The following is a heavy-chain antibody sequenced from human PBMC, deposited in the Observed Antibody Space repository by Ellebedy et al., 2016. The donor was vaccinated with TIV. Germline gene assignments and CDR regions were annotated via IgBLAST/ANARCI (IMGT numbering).Heavy chain of an antibody. CDR3: ARVGAVAGLIDYFDY. CDR2: ISAYNGNT. V-gene: IGHV1-18*04. D-gene: IGHD6-19*01. J-gene: IGHJ4*02. Sequence: ASVKVSCKASGYTFTSYGISWVRQAPGQGLEWMGWISAYNGNTNYAQKLQGRVTMTTDTSTSTAYMELRSLRSDDTAVYYCARVGAVAGLIDYFDYWGQGTLVTVSS. CDR1: GYTFTSYG.